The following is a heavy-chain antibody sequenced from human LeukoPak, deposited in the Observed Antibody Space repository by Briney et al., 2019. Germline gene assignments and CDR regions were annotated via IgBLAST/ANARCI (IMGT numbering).Heavy chain of an antibody. CDR3: TTSIAVSQGDY. CDR2: IKSKPDGGTT. CDR1: GFTFSNAW. D-gene: IGHD6-19*01. J-gene: IGHJ4*02. Sequence: GGSLRLSCAASGFTFSNAWMSWVRQAPGKGLEWVGRIKSKPDGGTTDDAAPVKGRFTISRDDSKNTLYLQMNSLKTEDTAVYYCTTSIAVSQGDYWGQGTLVTVSS. V-gene: IGHV3-15*01.